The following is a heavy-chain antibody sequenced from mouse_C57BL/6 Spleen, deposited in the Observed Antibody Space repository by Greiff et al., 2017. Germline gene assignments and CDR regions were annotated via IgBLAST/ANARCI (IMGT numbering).Heavy chain of an antibody. CDR3: AGDYDGLAY. D-gene: IGHD2-4*01. J-gene: IGHJ3*01. CDR2: IYPRGGNT. CDR1: GYTFTSSG. Sequence: QVQLQQSGPELVRPGASVKLSCKASGYTFTSSGISWVKQRTGQGLEWIGEIYPRGGNTYYNAKFKGKATLTADKSSSTAYMELRSLTSEDSAVYFCAGDYDGLAYWGQGTLVTVSA. V-gene: IGHV1-81*01.